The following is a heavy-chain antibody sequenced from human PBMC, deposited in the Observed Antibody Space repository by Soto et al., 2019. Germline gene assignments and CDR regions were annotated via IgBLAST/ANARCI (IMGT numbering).Heavy chain of an antibody. CDR2: IDPGDSSA. CDR3: ARRYCSRADCYSDS. D-gene: IGHD2-2*01. J-gene: IGHJ4*02. V-gene: IGHV5-10-1*01. Sequence: GESLKIACHGAGYTFFSFWIVWVRQVPGKGLEWVGRIDPGDSSATYSPTFQGHVTISADRSTRSAYLQWRSLRASDTAIYFCARRYCSRADCYSDSWGQGSLVTVSS. CDR1: GYTFFSFW.